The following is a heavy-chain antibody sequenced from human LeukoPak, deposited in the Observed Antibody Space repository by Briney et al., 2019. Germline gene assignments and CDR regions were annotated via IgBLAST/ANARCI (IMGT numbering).Heavy chain of an antibody. V-gene: IGHV3-23*01. CDR2: ISADSATT. CDR3: AKDALAVADLLGY. J-gene: IGHJ4*02. D-gene: IGHD6-19*01. Sequence: PGGSLRLSCAASGFNFGSYSMTWVRQAPGKGLEWVSVISADSATTFYADSVKGRFTISRDNSKNTLYLQMNSLRAEDTAVYYCAKDALAVADLLGYWGQGTLVTVSS. CDR1: GFNFGSYS.